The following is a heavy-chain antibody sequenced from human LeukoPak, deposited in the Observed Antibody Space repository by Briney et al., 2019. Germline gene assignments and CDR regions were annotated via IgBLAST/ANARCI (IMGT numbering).Heavy chain of an antibody. CDR1: GFTFSSYE. D-gene: IGHD1-14*01. J-gene: IGHJ6*02. Sequence: PGGSLRLSCAASGFTFSSYEMNWVRQAPGKGLEWVAVISYDGSNKYYADSVKGRFTISRDNSKNTLYLQMNSLRAEDTAVYYCAKDYRNGAQYYYYGMDVWGQGTTVTVSS. CDR2: ISYDGSNK. V-gene: IGHV3-30*18. CDR3: AKDYRNGAQYYYYGMDV.